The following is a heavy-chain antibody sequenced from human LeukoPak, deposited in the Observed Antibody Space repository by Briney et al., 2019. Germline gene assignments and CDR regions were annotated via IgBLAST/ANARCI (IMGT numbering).Heavy chain of an antibody. Sequence: GGSLRLSCAASGFTFSSYVMHWVRQAPGKGLEWVAVISYDGTNKYYADSVKGRFPISRDNSKNTLYLQMNSLRAEDTAVYYCAREYSSSSDLYFDYWGQGTLVTVSS. J-gene: IGHJ4*02. V-gene: IGHV3-30-3*01. CDR1: GFTFSSYV. D-gene: IGHD6-6*01. CDR3: AREYSSSSDLYFDY. CDR2: ISYDGTNK.